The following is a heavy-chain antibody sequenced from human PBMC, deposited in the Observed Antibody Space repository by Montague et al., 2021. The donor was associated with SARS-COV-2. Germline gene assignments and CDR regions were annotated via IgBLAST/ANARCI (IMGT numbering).Heavy chain of an antibody. J-gene: IGHJ4*02. V-gene: IGHV6-1*01. Sequence: CAISGDSVSSNSAAWNWIRQSPSRVLEWLGRTYYRSKWYNDYAVSVKSRITINPDTSKNQFSLQLNSVTPEDTAVDYFSRGGSWLYYFDYWGRGTLVTVSS. CDR3: SRGGSWLYYFDY. CDR1: GDSVSSNSAA. CDR2: TYYRSKWYN. D-gene: IGHD2-15*01.